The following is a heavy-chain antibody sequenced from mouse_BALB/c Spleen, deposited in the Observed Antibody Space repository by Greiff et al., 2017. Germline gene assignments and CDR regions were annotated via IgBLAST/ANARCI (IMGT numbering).Heavy chain of an antibody. CDR1: GFSLTSYG. CDR2: IWAGGST. CDR3: ARDRTYGSPAWFAY. D-gene: IGHD1-1*01. V-gene: IGHV2-9*02. Sequence: VKVEESGPGLVAPSQSLSITCTVSGFSLTSYGVHWVRQPPGKGLEWLGVIWAGGSTNYNSALMSRLSISKDNSKSQVFLKMNSLQTDDTAMYYCARDRTYGSPAWFAYWGQGTLVTVSA. J-gene: IGHJ3*01.